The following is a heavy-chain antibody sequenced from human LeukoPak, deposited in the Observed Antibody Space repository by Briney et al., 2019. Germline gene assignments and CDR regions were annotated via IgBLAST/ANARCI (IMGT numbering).Heavy chain of an antibody. J-gene: IGHJ6*02. CDR1: GYTFTGYY. CDR2: INPNSGGT. CDR3: ASYSSTDRLYYYYGMDV. V-gene: IGHV1-2*06. D-gene: IGHD6-13*01. Sequence: ASVKVSCKASGYTFTGYYMHWVRQAPGQGLEWMGRINPNSGGTNYAQKFQGRVTMTRDTSISTAYMELSRLRSDDTAVYYCASYSSTDRLYYYYGMDVWGQGTTVTVSS.